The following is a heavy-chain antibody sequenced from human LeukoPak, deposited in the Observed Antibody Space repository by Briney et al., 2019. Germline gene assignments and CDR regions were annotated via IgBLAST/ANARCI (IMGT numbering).Heavy chain of an antibody. CDR3: VRLGFCSGDDCYWDPSYNL. CDR2: LTGSGQTT. J-gene: IGHJ1*01. Sequence: PGGSLRLSCVASGFTFRSYPMTWVRQVPGKGLEWVASLTGSGQTTQYADFARGRFSISRDNSKNTLYLDMRSLSVEHTAVYYCVRLGFCSGDDCYWDPSYNLWGQGTLVTVSS. D-gene: IGHD2-21*02. V-gene: IGHV3-23*01. CDR1: GFTFRSYP.